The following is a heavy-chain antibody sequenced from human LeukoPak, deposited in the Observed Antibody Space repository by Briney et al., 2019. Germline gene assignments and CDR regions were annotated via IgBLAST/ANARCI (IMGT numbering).Heavy chain of an antibody. CDR2: MNPNSGNT. D-gene: IGHD3-22*01. J-gene: IGHJ3*02. Sequence: ASVKVSCKASGYTFTSYYMHWVRQATGQGLEWMGWMNPNSGNTGYAQKFQGRVTITRNTSISTAYMELSSLRSEDTAVYYCARATYYYDSSGYPRGDAFDIWGQGTMVTVSS. V-gene: IGHV1-8*03. CDR1: GYTFTSYY. CDR3: ARATYYYDSSGYPRGDAFDI.